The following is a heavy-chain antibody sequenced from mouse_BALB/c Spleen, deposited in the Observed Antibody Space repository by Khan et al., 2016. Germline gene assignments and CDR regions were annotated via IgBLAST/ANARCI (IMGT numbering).Heavy chain of an antibody. CDR2: IWSDGST. V-gene: IGHV2-6-1*01. CDR3: ARRGTMTYAMDY. J-gene: IGHJ4*01. Sequence: VQLQESGPGLVAPSQSLSITCTISGFSLTSYGIHWVRQPPGKGLEWLVVIWSDGSTTYNSALKSRLSLSKDNSKSQVFLKMNSLQTDDTAMYYCARRGTMTYAMDYWGQGTSVTVSS. D-gene: IGHD2-4*01. CDR1: GFSLTSYG.